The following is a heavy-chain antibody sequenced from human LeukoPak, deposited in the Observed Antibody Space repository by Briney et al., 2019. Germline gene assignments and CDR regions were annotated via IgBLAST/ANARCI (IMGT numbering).Heavy chain of an antibody. CDR2: LSNSGSDI. CDR1: GFSFIDHY. Sequence: GVLRLSCVVSGFSFIDHYMTWIRPAPGKGLEYISYLSNSGSDIFHADSVKGRFSISRDNAKNSVYLQMNSLRVEDTAVYYCARDLVDTAMLGTLDYWGQGTLVTVSS. J-gene: IGHJ4*02. V-gene: IGHV3-11*01. D-gene: IGHD5-18*01. CDR3: ARDLVDTAMLGTLDY.